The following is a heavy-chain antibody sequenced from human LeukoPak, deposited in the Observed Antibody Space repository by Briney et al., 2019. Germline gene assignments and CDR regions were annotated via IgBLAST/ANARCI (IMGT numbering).Heavy chain of an antibody. CDR1: GGSVSSGSYY. V-gene: IGHV4-61*01. CDR2: ICYREST. J-gene: IGHJ6*02. Sequence: ASETLSLTCTVSGGSVSSGSYYWSWIRQPPGKGLDWIGYICYRESTNYIPSLKSRVTISVDASKNQFSLKLISVTAADTAVYYCAKSDGNYYDSSPPYYYYGMDVWGQGTTVTVSS. CDR3: AKSDGNYYDSSPPYYYYGMDV. D-gene: IGHD3-22*01.